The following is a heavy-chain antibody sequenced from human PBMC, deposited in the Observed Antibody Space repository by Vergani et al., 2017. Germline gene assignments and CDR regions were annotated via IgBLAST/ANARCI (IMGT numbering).Heavy chain of an antibody. CDR3: ARHVTQDYYNDSDYFDY. V-gene: IGHV4-34*01. Sequence: QVQLQEWGAGLLKTSETLSLTCGVSGGSFSDYYWSWIRQAPGMGLEWIGEVNHGGSTNYNPSLKSRVSISVDTSKNQFSLKLYSLTAADTAIYYCARHVTQDYYNDSDYFDYWGLGTLVTVSS. CDR2: VNHGGST. CDR1: GGSFSDYY. D-gene: IGHD3-22*01. J-gene: IGHJ4*02.